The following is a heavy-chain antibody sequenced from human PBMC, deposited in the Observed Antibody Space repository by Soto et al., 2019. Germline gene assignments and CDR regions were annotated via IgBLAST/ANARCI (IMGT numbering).Heavy chain of an antibody. D-gene: IGHD5-18*01. V-gene: IGHV3-30*04. CDR3: AKDTSWDTAMVVLDY. CDR1: GFTFSSYA. J-gene: IGHJ4*02. Sequence: GGSLRLSCASSGFTFSSYAMHWVRQAPGKGLEWVAIILYNGSNGYYADSVKGRFTISRDNSKNTLYLQMNSLSPEDTAVYYCAKDTSWDTAMVVLDYWGQGTLVTVSS. CDR2: ILYNGSNG.